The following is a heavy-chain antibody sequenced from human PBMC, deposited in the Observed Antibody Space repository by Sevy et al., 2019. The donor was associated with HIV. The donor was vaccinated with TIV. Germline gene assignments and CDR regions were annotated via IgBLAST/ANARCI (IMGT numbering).Heavy chain of an antibody. CDR2: ISYDGSNK. Sequence: GGCLRLSCAASGFTFSSYGMHWVRQAPGKGLEWVAVISYDGSNKYYADSVKGRFTISRDNSKNTLYLQMNSLRAEDTAVYYCAKELAYCSSTSCYLYFDYWGQGTLVTVSS. CDR3: AKELAYCSSTSCYLYFDY. CDR1: GFTFSSYG. J-gene: IGHJ4*02. V-gene: IGHV3-30*18. D-gene: IGHD2-2*01.